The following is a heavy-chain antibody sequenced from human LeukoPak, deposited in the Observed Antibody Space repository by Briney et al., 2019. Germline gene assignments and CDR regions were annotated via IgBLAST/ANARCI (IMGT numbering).Heavy chain of an antibody. D-gene: IGHD3-10*01. Sequence: GGSLRLSCAASGFSFSNAWMSWVRQAPGKGLEWVGRIKSKSDGGTTGYAAPVKGRFTISRDDSKNTLYLQMNSLKTEDTAVYYCTIDPDYGSGSRWFDPWGQGTLVTVSS. CDR3: TIDPDYGSGSRWFDP. CDR1: GFSFSNAW. J-gene: IGHJ5*02. CDR2: IKSKSDGGTT. V-gene: IGHV3-15*01.